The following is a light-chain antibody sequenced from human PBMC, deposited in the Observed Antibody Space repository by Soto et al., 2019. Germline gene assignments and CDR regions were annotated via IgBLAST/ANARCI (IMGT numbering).Light chain of an antibody. CDR2: DVS. CDR1: SSDVGGYNY. V-gene: IGLV2-14*01. Sequence: QSALTQPASVSGSPGQSITISCTGTSSDVGGYNYVSWYQQHPGKAPNLMMYDVSNRPSGVSNRFSGSKSGNTASLTISGLQAEDEADYCCSSYTSSSTRVFGGGTKQTLL. CDR3: SSYTSSSTRV. J-gene: IGLJ2*01.